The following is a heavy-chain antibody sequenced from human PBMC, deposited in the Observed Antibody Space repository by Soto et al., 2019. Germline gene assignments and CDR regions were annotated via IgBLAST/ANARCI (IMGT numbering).Heavy chain of an antibody. Sequence: HPGGSLRLSCAASGFTFSSYGMHWVRQAPGKGLEWVAVISYDGSNKYYADSVKGRFTISRDNSKNTLYLQMNSLRAEDTAVYYCAKADTYYYDSSGYQIHGMDVWGQGTTVTVSS. D-gene: IGHD3-22*01. J-gene: IGHJ6*02. CDR3: AKADTYYYDSSGYQIHGMDV. CDR2: ISYDGSNK. CDR1: GFTFSSYG. V-gene: IGHV3-30*18.